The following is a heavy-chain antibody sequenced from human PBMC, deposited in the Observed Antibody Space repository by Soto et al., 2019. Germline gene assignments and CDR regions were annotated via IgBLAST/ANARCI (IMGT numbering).Heavy chain of an antibody. CDR2: FDPEDGET. Sequence: GASVKVSCKGSGYTLTELSMHWVLEAPGKGLEWMGGFDPEDGETIYAQKFQGRVTMTEDTSTDTAYMELSSLRSEDTAVYYCAGSPGTPQGDYYYGMDVWGQGTTVTVSS. J-gene: IGHJ6*02. CDR3: AGSPGTPQGDYYYGMDV. D-gene: IGHD1-1*01. CDR1: GYTLTELS. V-gene: IGHV1-24*01.